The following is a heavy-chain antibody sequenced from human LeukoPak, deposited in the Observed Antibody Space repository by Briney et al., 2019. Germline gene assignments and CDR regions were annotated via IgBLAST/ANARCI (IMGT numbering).Heavy chain of an antibody. J-gene: IGHJ4*02. D-gene: IGHD1-26*01. CDR2: ISYDGSNK. CDR1: GFTFSSYA. Sequence: GGSLRLSCAASGFTFSSYAMHWVRQAPGKGLEWVAVISYDGSNKYYADSVKGRFTISRDNSKNTLYLQMNSLRAEDTAVYYCARDLVGAPRWGQGTLVTVSS. V-gene: IGHV3-30*04. CDR3: ARDLVGAPR.